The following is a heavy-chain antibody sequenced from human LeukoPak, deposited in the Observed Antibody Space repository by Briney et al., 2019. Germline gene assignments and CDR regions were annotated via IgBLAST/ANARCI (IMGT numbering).Heavy chain of an antibody. Sequence: SETLSLTCAVYGGSFSGYYWSWIRQPPGKELEWIGEFNHSGSTNYNPSLKSRVTISVDTSKNQFSLKLSSVTAADTAVYYCARSGAILTGYRPHNWFDPWGQGTLVTVSS. CDR1: GGSFSGYY. V-gene: IGHV4-34*01. J-gene: IGHJ5*02. D-gene: IGHD3-9*01. CDR2: FNHSGST. CDR3: ARSGAILTGYRPHNWFDP.